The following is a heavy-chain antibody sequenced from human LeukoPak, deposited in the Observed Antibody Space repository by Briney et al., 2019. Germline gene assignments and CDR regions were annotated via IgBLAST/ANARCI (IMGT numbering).Heavy chain of an antibody. V-gene: IGHV3-21*01. D-gene: IGHD3-3*01. Sequence: GGSLRLSCAASGFTFSSYSMNWVRQAPGKGLEWVSSISSSSSYIYYADSVKSRFTISRDNAKNSLYLQMNSLRAEDTAVYYCARELLRFLEWFGMDVWGQGTTVTVSS. CDR1: GFTFSSYS. J-gene: IGHJ6*02. CDR3: ARELLRFLEWFGMDV. CDR2: ISSSSSYI.